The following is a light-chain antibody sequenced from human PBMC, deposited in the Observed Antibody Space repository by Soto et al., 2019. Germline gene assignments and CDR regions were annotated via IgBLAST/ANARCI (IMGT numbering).Light chain of an antibody. Sequence: IVLTQSPATLSLSPGERATLSCGASQRVGSRYLAWFQQRPGLAPRLLIYDASTRATGIPDRFSGSGSGTDFTLTISRLEPEDFAVYYCHQYDDSPWTFGRGTKVEIK. CDR2: DAS. J-gene: IGKJ1*01. V-gene: IGKV3D-20*01. CDR1: QRVGSRY. CDR3: HQYDDSPWT.